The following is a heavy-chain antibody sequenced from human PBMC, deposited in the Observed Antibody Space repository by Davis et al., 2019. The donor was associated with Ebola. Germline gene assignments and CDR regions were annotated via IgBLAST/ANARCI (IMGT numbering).Heavy chain of an antibody. CDR2: IYYSGRG. D-gene: IGHD6-13*01. V-gene: IGHV4-59*01. J-gene: IGHJ4*02. Sequence: PSETLSLTCTVAGGSLSNYYWSWIRQPPGKGLEWIGSIYYSGRGNYNPSLKSRVTISVDTSKNQLSLNLSSVTAADTAVYYCARDQAGSTWFAFFDSWGQGSLVTVSS. CDR3: ARDQAGSTWFAFFDS. CDR1: GGSLSNYY.